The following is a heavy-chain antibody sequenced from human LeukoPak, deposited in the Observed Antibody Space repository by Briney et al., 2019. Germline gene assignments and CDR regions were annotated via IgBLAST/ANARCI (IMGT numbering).Heavy chain of an antibody. CDR1: GDSVSSSTYY. CDR2: INHSGST. Sequence: SETLSLTCTVSGDSVSSSTYYWDWIRQPPGKGLEWIGEINHSGSTNYNPSLKSRVTISVDTSKNQFSLKLSSVTAADTAVYYCASSYCGGDCYPYFDYWGQGTLVTVSS. J-gene: IGHJ4*02. D-gene: IGHD2-21*02. CDR3: ASSYCGGDCYPYFDY. V-gene: IGHV4-39*07.